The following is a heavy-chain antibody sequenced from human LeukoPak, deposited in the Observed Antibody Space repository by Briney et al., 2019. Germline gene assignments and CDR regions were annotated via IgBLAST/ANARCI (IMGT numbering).Heavy chain of an antibody. J-gene: IGHJ6*02. CDR1: GYTFTSYD. Sequence: ASVKVSCTASGYTFTSYDINWVRQATGQGLEWMGWMNPNSGNTGYAQKFQGRVTMTRNTSISTAYMELSSLRSEDTAVYYCARAEYYDFWSGYYPSCYYYYGMDVWGQGTTVTVSS. CDR3: ARAEYYDFWSGYYPSCYYYYGMDV. V-gene: IGHV1-8*01. D-gene: IGHD3-3*01. CDR2: MNPNSGNT.